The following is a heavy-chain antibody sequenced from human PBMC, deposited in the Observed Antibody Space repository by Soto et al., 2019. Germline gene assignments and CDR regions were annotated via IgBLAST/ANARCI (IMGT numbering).Heavy chain of an antibody. Sequence: QVQLVESGGGVVQPGRSLRLSCAASGFTFSSYGMHWVRQAPGKGLEWVAVIWYDGSNKYYADSVKGRFTISRDNSKNTLYLQMNSLRAEDTAVYYCATRSGEDYGDYWYFDLWGRVTLVTASS. CDR1: GFTFSSYG. D-gene: IGHD4-17*01. J-gene: IGHJ2*01. V-gene: IGHV3-33*01. CDR3: ATRSGEDYGDYWYFDL. CDR2: IWYDGSNK.